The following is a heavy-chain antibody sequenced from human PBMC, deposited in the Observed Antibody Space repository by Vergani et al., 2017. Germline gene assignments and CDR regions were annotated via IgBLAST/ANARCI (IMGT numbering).Heavy chain of an antibody. CDR3: ARVNDGIDTAMGADAFDI. D-gene: IGHD5-18*01. CDR2: IYYSGST. J-gene: IGHJ3*02. CDR1: GGSISSGGYY. V-gene: IGHV4-31*01. Sequence: QVQLQESGPRLVKPSQTLSLTCTVSGGSISSGGYYWSWIRQHPGKGLEWIGYIYYSGSTYYNPSLNSLVTISVDTSKNQFSLKLSAVTAADTAVYYCARVNDGIDTAMGADAFDIWGQGTMVTVSS.